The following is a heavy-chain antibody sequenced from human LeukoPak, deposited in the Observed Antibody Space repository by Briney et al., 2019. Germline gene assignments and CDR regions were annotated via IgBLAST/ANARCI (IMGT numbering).Heavy chain of an antibody. V-gene: IGHV3-33*01. J-gene: IGHJ5*02. Sequence: PGRSLRLSCAASGFTFSSYGMHWVRQAPGKGLEWVAVICYDGSNKYYADSVKGRFTISRENSKNTLYLQMNSLGAEDAAVYYCAREKFLAAAGTRGSWFDPWGQGTLVTVSS. CDR1: GFTFSSYG. CDR3: AREKFLAAAGTRGSWFDP. D-gene: IGHD6-13*01. CDR2: ICYDGSNK.